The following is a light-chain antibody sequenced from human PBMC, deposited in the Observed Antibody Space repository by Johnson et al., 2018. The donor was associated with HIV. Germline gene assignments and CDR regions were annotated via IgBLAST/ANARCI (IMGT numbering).Light chain of an antibody. CDR2: RND. CDR1: SSNIGTNS. V-gene: IGLV1-44*01. CDR3: GTWDSSLSAGV. Sequence: QAVLTQPPSASGTPGQRVTISCSGSSSNIGTNSVNWYHHLPGTAPKLLIYRNDQRPSGVPDRFSGSKSGTSATLGITGLQTGDEADYYCGTWDSSLSAGVVGTGTKVTVL. J-gene: IGLJ1*01.